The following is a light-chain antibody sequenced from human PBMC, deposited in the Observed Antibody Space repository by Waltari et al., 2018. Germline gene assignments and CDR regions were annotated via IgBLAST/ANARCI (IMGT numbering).Light chain of an antibody. Sequence: EIVLTQSPATLSLSPGERAALSCRASQIVSSYLAWYQQKPGQAPRLLIYDAFNRATGIPARFSGSGSGTDFTLTITSLEPEDSAVYYCQHRSSWPLTFGGGTKVEI. CDR1: QIVSSY. J-gene: IGKJ4*02. CDR2: DAF. V-gene: IGKV3-11*01. CDR3: QHRSSWPLT.